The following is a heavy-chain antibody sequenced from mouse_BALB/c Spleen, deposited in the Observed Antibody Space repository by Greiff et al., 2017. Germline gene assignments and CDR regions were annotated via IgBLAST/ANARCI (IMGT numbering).Heavy chain of an antibody. J-gene: IGHJ2*01. CDR3: ARGPLYYGNYGGVDY. CDR2: ISDGGSYT. D-gene: IGHD2-1*01. Sequence: EVMLVESGGGLVKPGGSLKLSCAASGFTFSDYYMYWVRQTPEKRLEWVATISDGGSYTYYPDSVKGRFTISRDNAKNNLYLQMSSLKSEDTAMYYCARGPLYYGNYGGVDYGGRGTTLTVSS. V-gene: IGHV5-4*02. CDR1: GFTFSDYY.